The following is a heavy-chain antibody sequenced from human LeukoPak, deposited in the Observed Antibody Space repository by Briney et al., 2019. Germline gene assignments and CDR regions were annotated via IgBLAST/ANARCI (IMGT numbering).Heavy chain of an antibody. D-gene: IGHD3-10*01. CDR1: GGSISSISHY. CDR3: AREVGSGSYFPYYMDV. CDR2: IYYSRST. J-gene: IGHJ6*03. Sequence: PSETLSLACTVSGGSISSISHYWGWIRQPPGKGLDWIGSIYYSRSTYYNPSLKNRLTITVDTSKNQFSLKLSSVTAADTAVYYCAREVGSGSYFPYYMDVWGKGTTVTVSS. V-gene: IGHV4-39*02.